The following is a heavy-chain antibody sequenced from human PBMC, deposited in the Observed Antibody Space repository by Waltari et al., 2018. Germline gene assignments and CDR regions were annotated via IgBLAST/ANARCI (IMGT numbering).Heavy chain of an antibody. CDR3: ARDRYCSSTSCHPNYYYYGMDV. CDR1: GGSISSGSYY. D-gene: IGHD2-2*01. Sequence: QVQLQESGPGLVKPSQTLSLTCTVSGGSISSGSYYWSWIRQPAGKGLEWIGRIYTSGSTNYNTSLKSRVTISVDTSKNQFSLKLSSVTAADTAVYYCARDRYCSSTSCHPNYYYYGMDVWGQGTTVTVSS. V-gene: IGHV4-61*02. CDR2: IYTSGST. J-gene: IGHJ6*02.